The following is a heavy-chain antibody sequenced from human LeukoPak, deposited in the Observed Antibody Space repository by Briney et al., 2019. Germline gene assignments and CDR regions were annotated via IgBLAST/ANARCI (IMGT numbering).Heavy chain of an antibody. J-gene: IGHJ3*02. CDR3: ARSNGNRPGASDI. D-gene: IGHD1-14*01. CDR2: ISYDGSNK. V-gene: IGHV3-30-3*01. CDR1: GFTFSSYV. Sequence: GGSLRLSCAASGFTFSSYVMHWVRQAPGKGLEWVAVISYDGSNKYYADSVKGRFTISRDNSKNTLYLQMNSLRAEDTAVYYCARSNGNRPGASDIWGQGTMVIVSS.